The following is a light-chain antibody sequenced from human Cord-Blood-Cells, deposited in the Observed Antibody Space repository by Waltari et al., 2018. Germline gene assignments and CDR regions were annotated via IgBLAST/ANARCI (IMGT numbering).Light chain of an antibody. CDR1: SSDVGGYNY. CDR2: DVS. J-gene: IGLJ2*01. Sequence: QSALTQPASVSGSPAQSITLSCTGTSSDVGGYNYISWYQQHPGKAPKRMIYDVSNRPSGVSNRFSGSKSGNTASLTISGLQAEDEADYYCSSYTSSSTLVFGGGTKLTVL. V-gene: IGLV2-14*01. CDR3: SSYTSSSTLV.